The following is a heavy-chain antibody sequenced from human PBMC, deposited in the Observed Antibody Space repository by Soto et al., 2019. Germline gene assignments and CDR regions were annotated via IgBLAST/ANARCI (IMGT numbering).Heavy chain of an antibody. V-gene: IGHV1-24*01. CDR2: FDPEDGET. Sequence: ASVKVACKVSGYSLTEVSMHWVRQAPGKGLEWMGGFDPEDGETIYAQKFQGRVTMTEDTSTDTAYMELSSLRSEDTAVYYCATDQRRRYYYGMDVWGQGTTVTVSS. CDR1: GYSLTEVS. CDR3: ATDQRRRYYYGMDV. J-gene: IGHJ6*02.